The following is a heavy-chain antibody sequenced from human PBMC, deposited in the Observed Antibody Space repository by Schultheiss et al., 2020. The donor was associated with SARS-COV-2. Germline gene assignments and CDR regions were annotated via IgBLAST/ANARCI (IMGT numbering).Heavy chain of an antibody. D-gene: IGHD6-19*01. V-gene: IGHV2-70*12. J-gene: IGHJ4*02. CDR2: IDWDDDK. CDR3: AHETGYSSGSSY. CDR1: GFSLSTSGMR. Sequence: SGPTLVKPTQTLTLTCTFSGFSLSTSGMRVSWIRQPPGKALEWLARIDWDDDKYYSTSLKTRLTISKDTSKNQVVLTMTNMDPVDTATYYCAHETGYSSGSSYWGQGTLVTVSS.